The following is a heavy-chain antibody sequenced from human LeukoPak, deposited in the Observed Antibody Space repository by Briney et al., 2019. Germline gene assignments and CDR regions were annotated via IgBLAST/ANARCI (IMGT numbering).Heavy chain of an antibody. CDR2: IYYSGST. CDR3: ARQGLVLYTFDY. CDR1: GGSISSSSYY. D-gene: IGHD6-19*01. Sequence: PSETLSLTCTVSGGSISSSSYYWGWIRQPPGKGLEWIGYIYYSGSTNYNPSLKSRVTISVDTSKNQFSLKLSSVTAADTAVYYCARQGLVLYTFDYWGQGTLVTVSS. V-gene: IGHV4-61*05. J-gene: IGHJ4*02.